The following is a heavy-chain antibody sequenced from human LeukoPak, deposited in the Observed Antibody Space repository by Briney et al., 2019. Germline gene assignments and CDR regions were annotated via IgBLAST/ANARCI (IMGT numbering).Heavy chain of an antibody. Sequence: SETLSLTCTVSGGSISSGGYYWSWIRQHPGKGLEWIGYIYYSGSTYYNPSLKSRVTISVDTSKNQLSLKLSSVTAADTAVYYCAGGDPPLGMDVWGQGTTVTVSS. CDR2: IYYSGST. J-gene: IGHJ6*02. CDR1: GGSISSGGYY. V-gene: IGHV4-31*03. D-gene: IGHD4-17*01. CDR3: AGGDPPLGMDV.